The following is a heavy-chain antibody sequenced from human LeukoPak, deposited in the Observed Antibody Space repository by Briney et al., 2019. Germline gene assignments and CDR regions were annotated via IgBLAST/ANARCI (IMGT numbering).Heavy chain of an antibody. V-gene: IGHV4-30-2*01. CDR2: IYHSGST. CDR3: AKLRFFGVGGNWFDP. J-gene: IGHJ5*02. Sequence: SETLSLTCTVSGGSISSGGYYWSWIRQPPGKGLEWIGYIYHSGSTYYNPSLKSRVTISVDRSKNQFSLKLSSVTAADTAVYYCAKLRFFGVGGNWFDPWGQGTLVTVSS. CDR1: GGSISSGGYY. D-gene: IGHD3-3*01.